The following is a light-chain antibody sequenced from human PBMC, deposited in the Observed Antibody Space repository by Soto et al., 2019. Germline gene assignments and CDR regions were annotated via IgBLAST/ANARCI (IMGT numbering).Light chain of an antibody. CDR1: QSVSSY. V-gene: IGKV3-15*01. CDR2: GAS. Sequence: EIVLTQSPATLSLSPWERGTVSCRASQSVSSYLAWYQKKPGQAPRLLIYGASTRATGIPARFSGSGSGTDFTLTISSLQSEDFAIYYCQQYNNWPMYTFGQGTRLEIK. J-gene: IGKJ5*01. CDR3: QQYNNWPMYT.